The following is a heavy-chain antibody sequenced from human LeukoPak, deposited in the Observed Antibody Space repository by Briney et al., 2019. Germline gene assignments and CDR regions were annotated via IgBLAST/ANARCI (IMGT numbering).Heavy chain of an antibody. CDR1: GGSISSGGYS. Sequence: PSQTLSLTCAVSGGSISSGGYSWSWIRQPPGKGLEWIGYIYHSGSTYYNPSLKSRVTISVDRSKNQFTLKLSSVTAADTAVYYCARGYCSGGSCYVGNWFDPWGQGTLVTVSS. CDR3: ARGYCSGGSCYVGNWFDP. V-gene: IGHV4-30-2*01. J-gene: IGHJ5*02. CDR2: IYHSGST. D-gene: IGHD2-15*01.